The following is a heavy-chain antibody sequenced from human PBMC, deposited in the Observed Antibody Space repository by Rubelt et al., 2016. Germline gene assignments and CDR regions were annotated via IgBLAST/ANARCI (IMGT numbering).Heavy chain of an antibody. Sequence: EVQLVESGGGLVQPGGSLRLSCAASGFTVSSNYMSWVRQAPGKGLEWVSVIYSGGRTYYADSVKGRFTTSRNNSKNPLYLKMNSLRAGDTAVYYGARDWGYSGYDRYYYYGMDVWGQGTTVTVSS. J-gene: IGHJ6*02. CDR3: ARDWGYSGYDRYYYYGMDV. V-gene: IGHV3-53*04. D-gene: IGHD5-12*01. CDR2: IYSGGRT. CDR1: GFTVSSNY.